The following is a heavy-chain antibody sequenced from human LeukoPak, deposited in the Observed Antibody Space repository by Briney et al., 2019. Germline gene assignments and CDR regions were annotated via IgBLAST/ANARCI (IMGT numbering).Heavy chain of an antibody. CDR3: ARAGRGYSYGDGGYDY. CDR2: IIPIFGTA. V-gene: IGHV1-69*05. D-gene: IGHD5-18*01. CDR1: GGTFSSYA. J-gene: IGHJ4*02. Sequence: SVKVSCKASGGTFSSYAISWVRQAPGQGLEWMGGIIPIFGTANYAQKFQGRVVITTDESTSTDYMELSSLRSEDTAVYYCARAGRGYSYGDGGYDYWGQGTLVTVSS.